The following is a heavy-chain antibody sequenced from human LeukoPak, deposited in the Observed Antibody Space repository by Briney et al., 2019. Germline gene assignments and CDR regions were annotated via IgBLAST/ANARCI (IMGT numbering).Heavy chain of an antibody. Sequence: PSETLSLTCTVSGGSISSSSYYWGWIRQPPGKGLEWIGSIYYSGSTYYNPSLKSRVTISVDTSKNQFSLKLSSVTAADTAVYFCAKGDKMLTWRRTYNRFDPWGRGTLVTVSS. D-gene: IGHD3-16*01. V-gene: IGHV4-39*01. CDR1: GGSISSSSYY. CDR3: AKGDKMLTWRRTYNRFDP. CDR2: IYYSGST. J-gene: IGHJ5*02.